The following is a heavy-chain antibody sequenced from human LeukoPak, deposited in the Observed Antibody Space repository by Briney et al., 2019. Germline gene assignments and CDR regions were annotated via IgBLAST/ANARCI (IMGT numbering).Heavy chain of an antibody. CDR2: ISGSGGST. Sequence: AGGSLRLSCAASGFTFSSYAMSWVRQAPGKGLEWVSVISGSGGSTYYADSVKGRSTISRDNSKNTLYLQMNSLRVEDTAGYYCAKSPVPYCSGGSCYGMDVWGQGTTVTVSS. V-gene: IGHV3-23*01. J-gene: IGHJ6*02. D-gene: IGHD2-15*01. CDR1: GFTFSSYA. CDR3: AKSPVPYCSGGSCYGMDV.